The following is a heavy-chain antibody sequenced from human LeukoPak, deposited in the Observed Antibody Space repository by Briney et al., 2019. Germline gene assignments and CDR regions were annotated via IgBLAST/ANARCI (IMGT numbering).Heavy chain of an antibody. J-gene: IGHJ3*02. Sequence: GGSLRLSCAASGFTFSSYNMNWVRQAPGKGLEWVSSISPSSSNIYYADSVKGRFTISRDNAKNSLYLQMNSLRAEDTAVYYCARSLRAFDIWGDGTMVTVSS. CDR3: ARSLRAFDI. V-gene: IGHV3-21*01. CDR1: GFTFSSYN. CDR2: ISPSSSNI.